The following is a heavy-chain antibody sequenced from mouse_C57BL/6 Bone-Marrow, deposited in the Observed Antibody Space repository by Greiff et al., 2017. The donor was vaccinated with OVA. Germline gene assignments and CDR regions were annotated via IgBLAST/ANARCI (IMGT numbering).Heavy chain of an antibody. CDR1: GFTFSSYG. Sequence: EVQLVESGGDLVKPGGSLKLSCAASGFTFSSYGMSWVRQTPDKRLEWVATISSGGSYTYYPDSVKGRFTISRDNAKNTLYLQMSSLKSEDTAMYYCARPWDYCSFFYYWCQGTTLTVSS. V-gene: IGHV5-6*01. D-gene: IGHD1-1*01. CDR3: ARPWDYCSFFYY. J-gene: IGHJ2*01. CDR2: ISSGGSYT.